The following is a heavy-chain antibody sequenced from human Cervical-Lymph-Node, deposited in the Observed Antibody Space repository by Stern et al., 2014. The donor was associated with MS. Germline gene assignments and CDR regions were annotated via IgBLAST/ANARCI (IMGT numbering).Heavy chain of an antibody. J-gene: IGHJ6*02. CDR1: GGTLSRYA. D-gene: IGHD6-19*01. Sequence: VQLAESGAEVKKPGSSVKVSCKASGGTLSRYAISWVRQAPGQGLEWMGGIIPLSGKTNYAQKFQGRIKLLADESTSTAYMELSSLRSEDAAVYFCAGSYSGWDNPYHFYGMDVWGQGTTVTVS. CDR3: AGSYSGWDNPYHFYGMDV. CDR2: IIPLSGKT. V-gene: IGHV1-69*01.